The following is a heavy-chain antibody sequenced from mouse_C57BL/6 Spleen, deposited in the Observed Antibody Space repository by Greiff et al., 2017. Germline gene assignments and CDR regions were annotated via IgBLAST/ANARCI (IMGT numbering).Heavy chain of an antibody. J-gene: IGHJ1*03. CDR3: AREAQELGLWYFDV. CDR1: GYTFTSYW. D-gene: IGHD3-1*01. CDR2: IDPSDSYT. Sequence: QVQLQQPGAELVRPGPSVKLSCKASGYTFTSYWMHWVKQRPGQGLEWIGVIDPSDSYTNYNQKFKGKATLTVDTSSSTAYMQLSSLTSEDSAVYYCAREAQELGLWYFDVWGTGTTVTVSS. V-gene: IGHV1-59*01.